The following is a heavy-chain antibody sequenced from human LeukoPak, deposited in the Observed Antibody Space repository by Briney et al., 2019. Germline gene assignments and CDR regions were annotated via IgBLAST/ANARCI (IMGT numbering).Heavy chain of an antibody. D-gene: IGHD6-19*01. J-gene: IGHJ4*02. Sequence: GGSLRLSCAASGFTLSNYWMHWARQAPGKGLVSVSCISPDGSGTDYADSVKGQFTISRDNAKNSLYLQMNSLRAEDTAVYYCARIGIAVAGTTGDYWGQGTLVTVSS. CDR1: GFTLSNYW. V-gene: IGHV3-74*01. CDR2: ISPDGSGT. CDR3: ARIGIAVAGTTGDY.